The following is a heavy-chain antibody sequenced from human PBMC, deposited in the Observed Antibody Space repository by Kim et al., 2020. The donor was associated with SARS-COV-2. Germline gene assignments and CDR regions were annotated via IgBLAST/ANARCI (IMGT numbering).Heavy chain of an antibody. D-gene: IGHD3-10*01. V-gene: IGHV1-46*01. CDR2: INPSGGST. Sequence: ASVKVSCKASGYTFTSYYMHWVRQAPGQGLEWMGIINPSGGSTSYAQKFQGRVTMTRDTSTSTVYMELSSLRSEDTAVYYCASLWTGSQYYPDGMDVWGQGTTVTVSS. CDR1: GYTFTSYY. J-gene: IGHJ6*02. CDR3: ASLWTGSQYYPDGMDV.